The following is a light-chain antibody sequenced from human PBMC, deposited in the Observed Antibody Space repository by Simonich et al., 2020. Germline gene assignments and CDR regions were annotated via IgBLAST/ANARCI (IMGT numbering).Light chain of an antibody. CDR2: WAS. Sequence: DIVMTQSPDSLAVSLGERATINCKSSQSVLYSSNNKNYLAWYQQKPGQPHKLLIYWASTRESGVPDRCSGSGSGTDFTLTISSLQAEDVAVYYCQQYYSTPYTFGQGTKLEIK. J-gene: IGKJ2*01. V-gene: IGKV4-1*01. CDR3: QQYYSTPYT. CDR1: QSVLYSSNNKNY.